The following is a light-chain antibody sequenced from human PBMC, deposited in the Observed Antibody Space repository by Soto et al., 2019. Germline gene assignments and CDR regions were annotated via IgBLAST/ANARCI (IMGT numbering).Light chain of an antibody. CDR1: SSNIGADYD. CDR2: AST. V-gene: IGLV1-40*01. CDR3: QSYDRNLIGSVM. J-gene: IGLJ3*02. Sequence: QSVLTQPPSMSGAPGQRVVIPCTGSSSNIGADYDVFWYQQLPGTAPKLLIYASTNRPSDVPDRFSGYKSGTSASLAITGLQPEDGADYYCQSYDRNLIGSVMFGGGTKVTVL.